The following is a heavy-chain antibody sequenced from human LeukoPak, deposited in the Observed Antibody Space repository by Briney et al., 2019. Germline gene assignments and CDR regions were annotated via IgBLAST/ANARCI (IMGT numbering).Heavy chain of an antibody. Sequence: PGGSLRLSCAASGFTFSSYSMNWLRKAPGKGLEWVSSISSSSSYIYYADSVKGRFTISRDNAKNSLYLQMNSLRAEDTAVYYCARDLLSLLVPDYWGQGTLVTVSS. CDR2: ISSSSSYI. J-gene: IGHJ4*02. CDR3: ARDLLSLLVPDY. CDR1: GFTFSSYS. D-gene: IGHD3-10*01. V-gene: IGHV3-21*01.